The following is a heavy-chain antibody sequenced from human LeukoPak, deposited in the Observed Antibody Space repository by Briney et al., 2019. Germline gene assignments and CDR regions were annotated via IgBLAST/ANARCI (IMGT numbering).Heavy chain of an antibody. V-gene: IGHV3-48*03. CDR1: GFTFSNYE. CDR3: ARAPDNFDY. J-gene: IGHJ4*02. CDR2: ISTSGTTI. Sequence: GGPLRLSCAASGFTFSNYEVNWVRQAPGRGLEWVSYISTSGTTIYYADSVKGRFTISRDNAKNSLYLQMNSLRAEDTAIYYCARAPDNFDYWGQGTLVTVSS.